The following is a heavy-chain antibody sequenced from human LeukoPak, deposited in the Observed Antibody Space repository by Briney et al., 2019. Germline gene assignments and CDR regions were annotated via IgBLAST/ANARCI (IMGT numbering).Heavy chain of an antibody. V-gene: IGHV1-2*06. CDR3: AREREGSSSNWFDP. CDR2: INPNSGGT. J-gene: IGHJ5*02. CDR1: GYTFTGYY. D-gene: IGHD6-13*01. Sequence: VASVKVSCKASGYTFTGYYMHWVRQAPGQGLEWMGRINPNSGGTNYAQKFQGRVTMTRDTSISTAYMELSGLRSDDTAVYYCAREREGSSSNWFDPWGQGTLVTVSS.